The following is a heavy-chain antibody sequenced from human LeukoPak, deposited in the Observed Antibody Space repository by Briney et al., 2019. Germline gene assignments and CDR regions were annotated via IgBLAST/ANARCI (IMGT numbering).Heavy chain of an antibody. J-gene: IGHJ6*03. CDR1: GGTFSSYA. CDR3: ARADSVGATRGNYYYMDV. Sequence: SVKVSCKASGGTFSSYAISWVRQAPGQGLEWMGGIIPIFGTANYAQKFQGRVTVTTDESTSTAYMELSSLRSEDTAVSYCARADSVGATRGNYYYMDVWGKGTTVTVSS. D-gene: IGHD1-26*01. CDR2: IIPIFGTA. V-gene: IGHV1-69*05.